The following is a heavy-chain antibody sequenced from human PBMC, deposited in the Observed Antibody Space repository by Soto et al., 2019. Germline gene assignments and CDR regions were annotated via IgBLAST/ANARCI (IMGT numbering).Heavy chain of an antibody. D-gene: IGHD1-1*01. CDR1: GGTFRSYA. Sequence: QVQLVQSGAEVKKPGSSVKVSCQASGGTFRSYAISWVRQAPGQGLEWMGGIIPIFGTANYAQKVQGRVTITAAESTSTAYMELSRLRSEETAVYYCARDSVGTLYYYYGMDVWGQGTTVTVSS. J-gene: IGHJ6*02. V-gene: IGHV1-69*12. CDR3: ARDSVGTLYYYYGMDV. CDR2: IIPIFGTA.